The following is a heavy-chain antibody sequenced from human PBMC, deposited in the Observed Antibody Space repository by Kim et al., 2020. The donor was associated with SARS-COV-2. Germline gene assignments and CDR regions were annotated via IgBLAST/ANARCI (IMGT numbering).Heavy chain of an antibody. CDR2: INPNSGGT. D-gene: IGHD6-19*01. CDR1: GYTFTGYY. J-gene: IGHJ4*02. Sequence: ASVKVSCKASGYTFTGYYMHWVRQAPGQGLEWMGWINPNSGGTNYAQKFQGRVTMTRDTSISTAYMELSRLRSDDTAVYYCARDRSSGWYRLGFDYWGQGTLVTVSS. CDR3: ARDRSSGWYRLGFDY. V-gene: IGHV1-2*02.